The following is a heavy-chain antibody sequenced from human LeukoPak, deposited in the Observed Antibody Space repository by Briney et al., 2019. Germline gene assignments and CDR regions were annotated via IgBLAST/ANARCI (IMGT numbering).Heavy chain of an antibody. V-gene: IGHV4-59*01. D-gene: IGHD3-22*01. J-gene: IGHJ6*03. CDR3: ARTLKDYYDSSGYYYYYYMDV. Sequence: PSETLSLTCTVSGGSISSYYWSWIRQPPGKGLEWIGYIYYSGSTNYNPSLKSRVTISVDTSKNQFSLKLSSVTAADTAVYYCARTLKDYYDSSGYYYYYYMDVWGKGTTVTVSS. CDR2: IYYSGST. CDR1: GGSISSYY.